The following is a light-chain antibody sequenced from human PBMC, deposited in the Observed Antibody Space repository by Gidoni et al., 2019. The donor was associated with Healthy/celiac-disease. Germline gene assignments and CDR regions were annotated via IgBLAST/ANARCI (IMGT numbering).Light chain of an antibody. Sequence: EIVLTQSRATLSLSPGERATLSCRASQSVSSYLAWYQQQPAQAPRLLIYDASNRATGIPARFSGSGSGTDFTLTISSLEPEDFAVYYCQQRSNWPPTWTFGQGTKVEIK. CDR2: DAS. CDR3: QQRSNWPPTWT. J-gene: IGKJ1*01. CDR1: QSVSSY. V-gene: IGKV3-11*01.